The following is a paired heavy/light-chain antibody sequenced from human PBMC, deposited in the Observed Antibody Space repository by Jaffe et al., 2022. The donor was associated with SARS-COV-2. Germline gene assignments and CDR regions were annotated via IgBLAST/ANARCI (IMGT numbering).Light chain of an antibody. CDR3: CSYAGRITFVV. Sequence: QSALTQPASVSGSPGQSITISCTGTSSDVGSYNLVSWYQQHPGKAPKLMIYEGDKRPSGISNRFSGSKSGNTASLTISGLQAEDEADYYCCSYAGRITFVVFGGGTKLSVL. V-gene: IGLV2-23*03. J-gene: IGLJ2*01. CDR1: SSDVGSYNL. CDR2: EGD.
Heavy chain of an antibody. J-gene: IGHJ1*01. D-gene: IGHD1-26*01. V-gene: IGHV4-59*08. CDR3: ARHGLDSGNYLAYFHH. CDR2: ISYSGNS. Sequence: QVQLQESGPGLVKPSETLSLTCTVSGGSISGYYWSWIRQPPGKGLEWIAYISYSGNSNSNPSLKSRVTISVDTSKNQFSLKLSSVTAADTAVYYCARHGLDSGNYLAYFHHWGQGALVTVSS. CDR1: GGSISGYY.